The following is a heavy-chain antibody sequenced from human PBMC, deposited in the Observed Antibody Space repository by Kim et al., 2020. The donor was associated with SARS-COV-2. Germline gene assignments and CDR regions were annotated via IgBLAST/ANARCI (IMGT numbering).Heavy chain of an antibody. D-gene: IGHD6-19*01. CDR1: GGSISSSSYY. J-gene: IGHJ6*02. CDR2: ISYSWST. V-gene: IGHV4-39*02. CDR3: ARDFGVIFLGIAVAAPGGLEV. Sequence: SETLSLTCTVSGGSISSSSYYWGWIRQPPGKGLEWIGSISYSWSTYYNPSLKSRVTISVDTSKNQFSLKLGSVTAADTAVYYCARDFGVIFLGIAVAAPGGLEVWGQGTRVTGAS.